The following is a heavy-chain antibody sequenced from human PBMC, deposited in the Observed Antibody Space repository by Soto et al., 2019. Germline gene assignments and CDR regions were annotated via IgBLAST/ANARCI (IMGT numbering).Heavy chain of an antibody. CDR2: IKGDGSEK. CDR3: ARGLAAPDY. V-gene: IGHV3-7*01. J-gene: IGHJ4*02. CDR1: GFTFKNYW. D-gene: IGHD6-25*01. Sequence: EVQLVESGGGLVQPGGSLRLSCAASGFTFKNYWMSWVRQAPGKGLQWVANIKGDGSEKFYVDSVKGRFTISRDNVKNPLNLQMNSLRADDTGVYYCARGLAAPDYWGQGILVTVSS.